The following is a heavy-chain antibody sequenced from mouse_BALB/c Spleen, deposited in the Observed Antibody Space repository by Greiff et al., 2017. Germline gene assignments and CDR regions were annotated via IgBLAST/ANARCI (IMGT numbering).Heavy chain of an antibody. CDR2: INPSSGYT. J-gene: IGHJ3*01. Sequence: QVQLQQSGAELARPGASVKMSCKASGYTFTSYTMHWVKQRPGPGLEWIGYINPSSGYTNYNQKFKDKATLTADKSSSTAYMQLSSLTSEDSAVYYCERLAYMITTPWFAYWGQGTLVTVSA. V-gene: IGHV1-4*01. D-gene: IGHD2-4*01. CDR3: ERLAYMITTPWFAY. CDR1: GYTFTSYT.